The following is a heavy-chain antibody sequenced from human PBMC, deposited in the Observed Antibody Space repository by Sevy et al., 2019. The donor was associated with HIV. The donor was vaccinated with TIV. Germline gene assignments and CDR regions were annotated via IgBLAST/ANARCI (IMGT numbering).Heavy chain of an antibody. CDR2: ISGSGGST. CDR1: GFTFSSYA. CDR3: AKDLVAVSGTTDWFDP. Sequence: GGSLRLSCAASGFTFSSYAMSWVRQAPGKGLEWVSAISGSGGSTYYSDSVKGRFTISRDNSKNTLYLQMNSLRAEDTAVYYCAKDLVAVSGTTDWFDPWGHGTLVTVSS. J-gene: IGHJ5*02. V-gene: IGHV3-23*01. D-gene: IGHD6-19*01.